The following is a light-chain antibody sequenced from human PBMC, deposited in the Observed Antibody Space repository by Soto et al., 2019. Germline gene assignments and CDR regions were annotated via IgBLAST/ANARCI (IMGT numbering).Light chain of an antibody. CDR3: CSYAGSYTLL. V-gene: IGLV2-11*01. CDR2: DVT. CDR1: SSDVGGYDF. J-gene: IGLJ2*01. Sequence: QSALTQPRSVSGSPGQSVTISCTGTSSDVGGYDFVSWYQLHPGKAPKLMIYDVTKRPSGVPDRFSGSKSGNTASLTISGLQAEDEADYYCCSYAGSYTLLFAGGTKLTVL.